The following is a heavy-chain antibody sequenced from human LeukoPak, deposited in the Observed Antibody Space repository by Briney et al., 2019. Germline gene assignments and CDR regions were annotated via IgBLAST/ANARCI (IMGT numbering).Heavy chain of an antibody. J-gene: IGHJ5*02. CDR3: ARDPETILSFDP. D-gene: IGHD3-3*01. V-gene: IGHV4-34*01. Sequence: SETLSLTCAVYGGSFSGYYWSWIRQPPGKGLEWIGEINHSGSTNYNPSLKSRVTISVDTSKNQFSLKLSSVTAADTAVYYCARDPETILSFDPWGQGTLVTVSS. CDR1: GGSFSGYY. CDR2: INHSGST.